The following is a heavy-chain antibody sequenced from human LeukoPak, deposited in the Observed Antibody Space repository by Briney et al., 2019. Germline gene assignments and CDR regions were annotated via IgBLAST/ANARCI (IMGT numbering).Heavy chain of an antibody. CDR3: ATNRVGTYDRPFDI. CDR2: IHYTGTT. V-gene: IGHV4-59*08. Sequence: SETLSLTCIVSGGSINSHYWSWIRQPPGKGLEWIGDIHYTGTTKYNPSVKSRVTISVDTSKNQFSLELSSVTATDTAVYFCATNRVGTYDRPFDIWGQGTMVTVSS. J-gene: IGHJ3*02. D-gene: IGHD1-26*01. CDR1: GGSINSHY.